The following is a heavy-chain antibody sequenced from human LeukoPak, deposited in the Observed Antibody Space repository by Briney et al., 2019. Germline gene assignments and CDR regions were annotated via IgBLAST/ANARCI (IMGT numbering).Heavy chain of an antibody. D-gene: IGHD6-19*01. CDR3: ARDRETAGYSSGWYYVDAFDI. V-gene: IGHV1-18*01. CDR2: ISGYNGNT. CDR1: GYTFTSYG. J-gene: IGHJ3*02. Sequence: ASVKVSCKASGYTFTSYGISWARQAPGQGLEWMAWISGYNGNTNYAQKLQGRVTMTTETSTSTAYMELRSLRSDDTAVYYCARDRETAGYSSGWYYVDAFDIWGQGTMVTVSS.